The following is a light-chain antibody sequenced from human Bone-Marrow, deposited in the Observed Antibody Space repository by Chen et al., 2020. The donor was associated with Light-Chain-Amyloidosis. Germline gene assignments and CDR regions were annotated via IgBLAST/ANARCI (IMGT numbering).Light chain of an antibody. CDR3: QSYQGSSQGV. CDR1: SGSIATNY. V-gene: IGLV6-57*01. CDR2: EDD. Sequence: NFMLTQPHSVSESPGKTVIISCTRSSGSIATNYVQWYQQRPGSSPTTVIYEDDQRPSGVPDRFSGSIDRSSNSASIAISGLKTEDEADYYCQSYQGSSQGVFGGGTKLTVL. J-gene: IGLJ3*02.